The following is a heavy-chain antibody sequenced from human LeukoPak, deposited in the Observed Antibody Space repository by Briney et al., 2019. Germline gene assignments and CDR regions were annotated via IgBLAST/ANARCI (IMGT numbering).Heavy chain of an antibody. V-gene: IGHV3-23*01. CDR2: ISGSGGST. D-gene: IGHD5-18*01. J-gene: IGHJ4*02. Sequence: PWGSLTLSWAASGFTLSSYARSWVRQAPGKGLEWVSAISGSGGSTYYADSVKARFTISRDNSKNTLYLQMNSLRAEDTAVYYCAKDGWIQLWAPYYFDYWGQGTLVTVSS. CDR1: GFTLSSYA. CDR3: AKDGWIQLWAPYYFDY.